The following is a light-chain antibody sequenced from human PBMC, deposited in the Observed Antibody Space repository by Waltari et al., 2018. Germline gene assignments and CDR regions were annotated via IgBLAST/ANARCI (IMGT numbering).Light chain of an antibody. CDR3: QQYGSTPRT. Sequence: IVLTQSPGTLSLSPGQGATLSGRASQSVNTNSLAWYQHKPGRAPRLLIFGASTRATGTPDRFSGNGSWAEFTLTISRLEPEDFAMYYCQQYGSTPRTFGQGTKVEIK. V-gene: IGKV3-20*01. J-gene: IGKJ1*01. CDR2: GAS. CDR1: QSVNTNS.